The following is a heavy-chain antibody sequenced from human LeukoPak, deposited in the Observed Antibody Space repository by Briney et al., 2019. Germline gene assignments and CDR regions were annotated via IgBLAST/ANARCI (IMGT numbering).Heavy chain of an antibody. V-gene: IGHV1-18*01. D-gene: IGHD2-15*01. J-gene: IGHJ4*02. CDR2: ISGYSAAT. CDR1: GYTFTRSG. Sequence: ASVRISCKGLGYTFTRSGFIWVRQAPGQGLEWMGWISGYSAATYYAQSFQDRVSMTSDTASSTAYLEVRGLTSDDTAVYYCAKAGHLCYYYFDYWGQGTLVSVSS. CDR3: AKAGHLCYYYFDY.